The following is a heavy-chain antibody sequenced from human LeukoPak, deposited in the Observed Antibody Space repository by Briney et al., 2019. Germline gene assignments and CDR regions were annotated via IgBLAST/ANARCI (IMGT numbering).Heavy chain of an antibody. V-gene: IGHV1-18*01. CDR3: ARDVHNWFDP. J-gene: IGHJ5*02. Sequence: EASVKVSCKASGYTLISYGISWVRQAPGQGLEWMGWISAYNGNTNYAQKLQGRVTMTTDTSTSTAYMELRSLRSDDTAVYYCARDVHNWFDPWGQGTLVTVSS. CDR2: ISAYNGNT. D-gene: IGHD2-8*01. CDR1: GYTLISYG.